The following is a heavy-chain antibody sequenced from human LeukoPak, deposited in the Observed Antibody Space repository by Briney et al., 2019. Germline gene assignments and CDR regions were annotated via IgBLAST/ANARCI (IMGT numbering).Heavy chain of an antibody. V-gene: IGHV4-34*01. CDR3: ARCGPYSSSSGIDY. CDR2: INHSGST. CDR1: GGSFSGYY. D-gene: IGHD6-6*01. Sequence: PSETLSLTCAVYGGSFSGYYWSWIRQPPGKGLEWIGEINHSGSTNYNPSLKSRVTISVDTSKNQFSLKLSSVTAADTAVYYCARCGPYSSSSGIDYWGQGTLVTVSS. J-gene: IGHJ4*02.